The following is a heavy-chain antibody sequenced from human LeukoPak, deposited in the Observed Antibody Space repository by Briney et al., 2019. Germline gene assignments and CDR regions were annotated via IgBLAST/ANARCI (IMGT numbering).Heavy chain of an antibody. J-gene: IGHJ4*02. V-gene: IGHV4-39*02. D-gene: IGHD2-15*01. CDR2: INYSGST. Sequence: PSETLSLTCTVSGGSISSSSYYWGWIRQPPGKGLEWIGSINYSGSTYYNPSLKSRVTISVDTSKNQFSLKLSSVTAADTAVYYCAREGMGLGSFDYWGQGTLVTVSS. CDR3: AREGMGLGSFDY. CDR1: GGSISSSSYY.